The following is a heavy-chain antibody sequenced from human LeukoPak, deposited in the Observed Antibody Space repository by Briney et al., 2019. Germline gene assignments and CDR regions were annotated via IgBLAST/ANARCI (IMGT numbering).Heavy chain of an antibody. V-gene: IGHV3-23*01. J-gene: IGHJ6*02. Sequence: PGGSLRLSCAASGFTFSSYAMSWVRQAPGKGLEWVSAISGSGGSTYYADSVKGRFTISRDNSKNTLYLQMNSLRAEDTAVYYCAKSPGPDIVVVPAALMDVWGQGTTVTVSS. CDR2: ISGSGGST. CDR3: AKSPGPDIVVVPAALMDV. CDR1: GFTFSSYA. D-gene: IGHD2-2*01.